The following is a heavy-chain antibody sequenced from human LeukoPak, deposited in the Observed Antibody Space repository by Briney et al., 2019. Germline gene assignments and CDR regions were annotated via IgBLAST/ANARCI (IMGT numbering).Heavy chain of an antibody. V-gene: IGHV1-2*04. CDR2: INPNSGGT. D-gene: IGHD6-13*01. Sequence: ASVKVSCKASGYTFTGYYMHWVRQAPGQGLEWMGWINPNSGGTNYAQKFQGWVTMTRDTSISTAYMELSSLRSEDTAVYYCARGVIAAEPTRFDYWGQGTLVTVSS. CDR1: GYTFTGYY. CDR3: ARGVIAAEPTRFDY. J-gene: IGHJ4*02.